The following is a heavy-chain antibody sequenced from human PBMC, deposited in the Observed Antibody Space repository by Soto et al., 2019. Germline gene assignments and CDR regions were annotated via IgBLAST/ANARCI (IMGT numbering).Heavy chain of an antibody. CDR2: INPSGGST. Sequence: GASVKVSCKASGYTFTSYYMHWVRQAPGQGLEWMGIINPSGGSTSYAQKFQGRVTMTRDTSTSTVYMELSGLRSEDTAVYYCARGRTIFGVVIHYYGKDVWGQGTTVTVSS. D-gene: IGHD3-3*01. V-gene: IGHV1-46*01. CDR1: GYTFTSYY. J-gene: IGHJ6*02. CDR3: ARGRTIFGVVIHYYGKDV.